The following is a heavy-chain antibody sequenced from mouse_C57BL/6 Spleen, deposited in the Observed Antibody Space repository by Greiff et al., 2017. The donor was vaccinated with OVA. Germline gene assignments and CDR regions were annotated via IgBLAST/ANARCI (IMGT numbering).Heavy chain of an antibody. CDR1: GYTFTSYG. J-gene: IGHJ2*01. Sequence: QVQLQQSGAELARPGASVKLSCKASGYTFTSYGISWVKQRTGQGLEWIGEIYPRSGNTYYTEKFEGKATLTADKSSSTAYMELRSLTSEDSAVYFCASSLITTVVADDYWGQGTTLTVSS. D-gene: IGHD1-1*01. CDR2: IYPRSGNT. V-gene: IGHV1-81*01. CDR3: ASSLITTVVADDY.